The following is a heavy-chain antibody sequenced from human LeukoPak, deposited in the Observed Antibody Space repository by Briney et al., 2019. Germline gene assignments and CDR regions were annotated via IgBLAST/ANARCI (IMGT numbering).Heavy chain of an antibody. CDR3: ARRSQRSGVTFLPRSAWFDP. CDR2: IYTSGCT. CDR1: GGPISSYY. V-gene: IGHV4-4*07. D-gene: IGHD3-10*01. J-gene: IGHJ5*02. Sequence: PSETLSLTCTVSGGPISSYYWRWIRQPAGKGLVGIGRIYTSGCTNYNPSLKSRVTISVDTSKNQFSLKIGSLTAPGHAVYYCARRSQRSGVTFLPRSAWFDPWGQGTLVTVSS.